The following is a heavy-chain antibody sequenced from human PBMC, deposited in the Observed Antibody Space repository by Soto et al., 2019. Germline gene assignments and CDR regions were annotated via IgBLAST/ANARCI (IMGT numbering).Heavy chain of an antibody. V-gene: IGHV1-2*02. J-gene: IGHJ5*02. CDR1: GYTFTGYY. Sequence: ASVKVSCKASGYTFTGYYMHWVRQAPGRGLEWMGWINPNSGGTNYAQKFQGRVTMTRDTSISTAYMELSRLRSDDTAVYYCARGPGGRGSPWWFDPWGQGTLVTVSS. CDR2: INPNSGGT. D-gene: IGHD3-10*01. CDR3: ARGPGGRGSPWWFDP.